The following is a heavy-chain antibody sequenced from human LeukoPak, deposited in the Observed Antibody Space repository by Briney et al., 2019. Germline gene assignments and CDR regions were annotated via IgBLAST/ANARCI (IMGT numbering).Heavy chain of an antibody. Sequence: PGGSLRLSCAASGFTFSSYAMSWVRQAPGKGLEWVSSISGSGGSIYYADSVKGRFTISRDNSKSTLYLQMNSLRDEDTAIYYCAKEAVAAAGPFDYWGQGTLVTVSS. CDR2: ISGSGGSI. CDR1: GFTFSSYA. D-gene: IGHD6-13*01. V-gene: IGHV3-23*01. CDR3: AKEAVAAAGPFDY. J-gene: IGHJ4*02.